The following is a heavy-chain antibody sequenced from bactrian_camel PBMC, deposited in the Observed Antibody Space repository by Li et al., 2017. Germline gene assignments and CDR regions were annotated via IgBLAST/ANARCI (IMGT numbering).Heavy chain of an antibody. CDR3: AASWDVTAREALGSIASPEFGY. CDR2: IDSSGIT. J-gene: IGHJ6*01. D-gene: IGHD3*01. CDR1: GNTYSRYA. Sequence: QVQLVESGGGSAQVGGSLTLSCLVRGNTYSRYAMGWFREVPGKEREGLATIDSSGITAYADSVKGRFTISKDNVLNILYLQMDSLKPEDSATYRCAASWDVTAREALGSIASPEFGYWGEGTQVTVS. V-gene: IGHV3S57*01.